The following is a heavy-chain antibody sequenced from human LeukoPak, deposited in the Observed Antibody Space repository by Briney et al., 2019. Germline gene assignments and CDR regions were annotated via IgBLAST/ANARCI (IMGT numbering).Heavy chain of an antibody. CDR1: GYTFTSYD. CDR3: ARGPNRYSSGWYALDY. V-gene: IGHV1-8*01. Sequence: ASVKLSCTASGYTFTSYDINWVRQATGQGLEWMGWMNSNSGNTGYAQKFQGRVTMTRNTSISTAYMELSSLRSEDTAVYYCARGPNRYSSGWYALDYWGQGTLVTVSS. D-gene: IGHD6-19*01. CDR2: MNSNSGNT. J-gene: IGHJ4*02.